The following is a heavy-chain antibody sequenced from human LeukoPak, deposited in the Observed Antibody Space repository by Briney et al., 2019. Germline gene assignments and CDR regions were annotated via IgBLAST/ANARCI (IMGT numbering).Heavy chain of an antibody. CDR2: ISSSSSTI. D-gene: IGHD3-10*01. Sequence: GGSLRLSCAASGFTFSSYSMNWVRQAPGKGLEWVSYISSSSSTIYYADSVKGRFTISRDNAKNSLYLQMNSLRAEDTAVYYCARSGVSYYYYYMDVWGKGTTVTVSS. CDR1: GFTFSSYS. CDR3: ARSGVSYYYYYMDV. V-gene: IGHV3-48*01. J-gene: IGHJ6*03.